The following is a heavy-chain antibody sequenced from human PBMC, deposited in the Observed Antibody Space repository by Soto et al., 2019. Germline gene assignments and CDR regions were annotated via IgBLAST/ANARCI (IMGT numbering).Heavy chain of an antibody. CDR2: IDPSDSYT. CDR3: ASPVQLERPDAFDI. V-gene: IGHV5-10-1*01. CDR1: GYSFTSYW. J-gene: IGHJ3*02. D-gene: IGHD1-1*01. Sequence: EVQLVQSGAEVKKPGASLRISCKGSGYSFTSYWISWVRQMPGKGLEWMGRIDPSDSYTNYSPSFQGHVTISADKSISTAYLQWNSLKASDTAMYYCASPVQLERPDAFDIWGQGTMVTVSS.